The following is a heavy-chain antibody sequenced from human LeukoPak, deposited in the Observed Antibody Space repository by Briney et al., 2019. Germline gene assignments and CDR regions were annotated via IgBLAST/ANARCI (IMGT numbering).Heavy chain of an antibody. D-gene: IGHD5-18*01. J-gene: IGHJ4*02. CDR3: ARDLRRLGAMVAFDY. CDR2: IYYSGST. Sequence: SETLSLTCTVSGGSISSYYWTWIRQPPGKGLEWIGYIYYSGSTYYNPSLKSRVTISVDTSKNQFSLKLSSVTAADTAVYYCARDLRRLGAMVAFDYWGQGTLVTVSS. CDR1: GGSISSYY. V-gene: IGHV4-59*12.